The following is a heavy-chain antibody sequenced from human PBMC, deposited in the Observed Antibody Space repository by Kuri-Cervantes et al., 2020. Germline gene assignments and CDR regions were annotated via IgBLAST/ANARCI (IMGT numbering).Heavy chain of an antibody. CDR3: AKDVIGIVGATGAFDY. CDR2: IKQDGREK. V-gene: IGHV3-7*03. D-gene: IGHD1-26*01. Sequence: GGSLRLSCAASGFTFSNYWMSWVRQAPGKGLEWVANIKQDGREKHYADSVKGRFTISRDNAKNSLYLQMNSLRAEDTALYYCAKDVIGIVGATGAFDYWGQETLVTVSS. J-gene: IGHJ4*02. CDR1: GFTFSNYW.